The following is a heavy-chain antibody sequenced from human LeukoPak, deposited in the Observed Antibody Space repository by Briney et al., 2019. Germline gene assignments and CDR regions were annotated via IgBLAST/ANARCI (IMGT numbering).Heavy chain of an antibody. Sequence: SETLSLPRSVSGGSIRGYFGPWIRQPAGKELEWSGRIYSSGTAYYNPSLESRVTISLDTFNNQFSLKVTSVPAADTAVYYCARGTEKTRISGYYSFDHWGRGLLVTVSS. CDR3: ARGTEKTRISGYYSFDH. CDR1: GGSIRGYF. CDR2: IYSSGTA. V-gene: IGHV4-4*07. D-gene: IGHD5-12*01. J-gene: IGHJ4*02.